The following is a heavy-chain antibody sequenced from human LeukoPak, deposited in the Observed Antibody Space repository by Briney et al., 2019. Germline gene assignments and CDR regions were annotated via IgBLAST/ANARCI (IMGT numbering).Heavy chain of an antibody. CDR3: ARDSLPYSAPAPGFDY. V-gene: IGHV1-18*01. CDR2: ISAYNGNT. J-gene: IGHJ4*02. CDR1: GYTFTSYG. D-gene: IGHD2-15*01. Sequence: GASVKVSCKASGYTFTSYGTSWVRQAPGQGLEWMGWISAYNGNTNYAQKLQGRVTMTTDTSTSTAYVELRSLRSDDTAVYYCARDSLPYSAPAPGFDYWGQGTLVTVSS.